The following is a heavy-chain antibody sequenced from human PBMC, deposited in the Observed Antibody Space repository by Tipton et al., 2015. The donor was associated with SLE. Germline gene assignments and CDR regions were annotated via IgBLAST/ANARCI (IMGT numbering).Heavy chain of an antibody. CDR1: GYTFTDYY. D-gene: IGHD1-26*01. Sequence: LVQSGASVKVSCKASGYTFTDYYMNWVRQTPGQGLEWMGRINPNSGGTNYAQKFQGRVTMTRDTSISTAYMELSRLRSDDTAVYYCARLYSGSYYYYYYGMDVWGQGTTVTVSS. CDR3: ARLYSGSYYYYYYGMDV. CDR2: INPNSGGT. V-gene: IGHV1-2*06. J-gene: IGHJ6*02.